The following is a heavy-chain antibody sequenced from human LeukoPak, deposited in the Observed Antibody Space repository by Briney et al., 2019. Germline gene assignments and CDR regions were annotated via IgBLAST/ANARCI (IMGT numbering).Heavy chain of an antibody. Sequence: KPSGTLSLTCTVSGGSISSYYWSWVRQPPGKGLEGIGYIYYSGSTNYNPSLKSRVTISVDTSKNQFSLKLSSVTAADTAVYYCAGHSIVGAITAPFDYWGQGTLVTVSS. CDR1: GGSISSYY. CDR3: AGHSIVGAITAPFDY. J-gene: IGHJ4*02. D-gene: IGHD1-26*01. V-gene: IGHV4-59*08. CDR2: IYYSGST.